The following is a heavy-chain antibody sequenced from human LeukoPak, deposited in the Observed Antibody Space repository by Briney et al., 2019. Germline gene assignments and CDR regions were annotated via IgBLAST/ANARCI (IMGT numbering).Heavy chain of an antibody. CDR2: IYYSGST. CDR1: GGSISSYY. V-gene: IGHV4-59*08. D-gene: IGHD3-9*01. Sequence: SETLSLTCTVSGGSISSYYWSWIRQPPGKGLEWIGYIYYSGSTNYNPSLKSRVTISVDTSKNQFSLKLSSVTAADTAVYYCARHGSFYDILTGYHPPIDYWGQGTLVTVSS. J-gene: IGHJ4*02. CDR3: ARHGSFYDILTGYHPPIDY.